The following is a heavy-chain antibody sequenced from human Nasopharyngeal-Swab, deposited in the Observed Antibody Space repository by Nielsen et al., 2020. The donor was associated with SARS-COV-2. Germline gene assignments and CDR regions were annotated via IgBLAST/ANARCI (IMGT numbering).Heavy chain of an antibody. D-gene: IGHD3-16*01. V-gene: IGHV3-30-3*01. J-gene: IGHJ6*02. CDR1: GFTFSSYA. CDR2: ISYDGSNK. CDR3: ARWDYERGMDV. Sequence: GESLKISCAASGFTFSSYAMHWVRQAPGKGLEWVAVISYDGSNKYYADSVKGRFTISRDNSKNSLYLQMNSLRDEDTAVYYCARWDYERGMDVWGQGTTVTVSS.